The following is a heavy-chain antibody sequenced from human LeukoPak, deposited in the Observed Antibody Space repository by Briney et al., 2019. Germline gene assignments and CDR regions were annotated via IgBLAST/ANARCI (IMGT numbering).Heavy chain of an antibody. CDR3: ASLDSSGYYFLDY. Sequence: ESSQTLSLTCTVSGGSISSGDYYWGWIRQPPGKGVEWIGYIYYSGSTYYNPSLKSRVTISVDTSKNPFSLKLSSVTAADTAVYYCASLDSSGYYFLDYWGQGTLVTVSS. CDR1: GGSISSGDYY. CDR2: IYYSGST. J-gene: IGHJ4*02. D-gene: IGHD3-22*01. V-gene: IGHV4-30-4*08.